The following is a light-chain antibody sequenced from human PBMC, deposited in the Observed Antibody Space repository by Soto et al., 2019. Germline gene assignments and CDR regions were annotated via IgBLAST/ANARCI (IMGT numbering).Light chain of an antibody. CDR3: QQYYSRES. Sequence: DIPMTQSPSIVSASVGDTVTITCRASQAVNPWLAWHQQKPGKVPRVLIYKTSDLENGVPSRFSGSGSGTEYTLTISNLQPDDFATYYCQQYYSRESFGQGTKV. V-gene: IGKV1-5*03. CDR2: KTS. CDR1: QAVNPW. J-gene: IGKJ1*01.